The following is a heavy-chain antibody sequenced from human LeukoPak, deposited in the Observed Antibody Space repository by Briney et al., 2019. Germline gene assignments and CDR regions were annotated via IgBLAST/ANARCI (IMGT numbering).Heavy chain of an antibody. CDR1: GYTFTSYY. D-gene: IGHD3-3*01. CDR2: INPSGGST. V-gene: IGHV1-46*01. CDR3: ARVRRSLNWFDS. J-gene: IGHJ5*01. Sequence: ASVKVSCKESGYTFTSYYMHWVRQAPGQGLEWMGIINPSGGSTSYAQKFQGRVTMTRDTSTSTVYMELSSLRSEDTAVYYCARVRRSLNWFDSWGQGTLVTVSS.